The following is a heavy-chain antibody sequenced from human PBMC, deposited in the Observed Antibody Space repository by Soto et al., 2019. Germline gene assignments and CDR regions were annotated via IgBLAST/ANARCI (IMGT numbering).Heavy chain of an antibody. CDR2: IYYSGST. CDR3: ARGAPYSGSYYVENWFDP. Sequence: SETLCLSWTGSGGFMRSYYWSLIRLPPGKGLEWIGYIYYSGSTNYNPSLKSRVTISVDTSKNQFSLKLSSVTAADTAVYYCARGAPYSGSYYVENWFDPWGQGTLVTVS. CDR1: GGFMRSYY. V-gene: IGHV4-59*01. J-gene: IGHJ5*02. D-gene: IGHD1-26*01.